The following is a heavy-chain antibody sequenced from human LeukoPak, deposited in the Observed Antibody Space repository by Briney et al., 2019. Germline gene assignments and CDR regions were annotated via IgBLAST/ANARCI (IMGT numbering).Heavy chain of an antibody. Sequence: SETLPLTCTVSGASITNYFWGWFRQPPGKGLQWTGHLYSGAYYYNPSLHRRVTISVDTAKNQLSLSLRSVTAADTALYYCARLRPRTTYSFSSGSYAFDYWGQGALVTVSS. J-gene: IGHJ4*02. CDR2: LYSGAY. CDR3: ARLRPRTTYSFSSGSYAFDY. V-gene: IGHV4-4*09. CDR1: GASITNYF. D-gene: IGHD3-3*01.